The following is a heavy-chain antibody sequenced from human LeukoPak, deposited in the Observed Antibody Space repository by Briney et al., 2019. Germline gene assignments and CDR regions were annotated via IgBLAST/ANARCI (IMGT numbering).Heavy chain of an antibody. D-gene: IGHD2-21*02. CDR1: GGSISSYY. J-gene: IGHJ4*02. V-gene: IGHV4-4*09. CDR2: IYTIGST. CDR3: ARTVVVTAIHYFDY. Sequence: SETLSLTCTVSGGSISSYYWSWIRRPPGKGLEWIGYIYTIGSTNYNPSLESRVTISVDTSKNHFSLKLCSVTAADTAVYYCARTVVVTAIHYFDYWGQGTLVTVSS.